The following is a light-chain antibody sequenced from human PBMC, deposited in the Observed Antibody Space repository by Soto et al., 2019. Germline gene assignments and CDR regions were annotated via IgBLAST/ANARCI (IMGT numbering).Light chain of an antibody. CDR3: QQSFSNYFT. Sequence: GDRVTITCRASQNIRGFLHWYQQKPGKAPKLLIYGTSNLESGVPSRFGGSGSGTDFTLTISGLQLEDFATYYCQQSFSNYFTFGGGTKVEI. V-gene: IGKV1-39*01. J-gene: IGKJ4*01. CDR2: GTS. CDR1: QNIRGF.